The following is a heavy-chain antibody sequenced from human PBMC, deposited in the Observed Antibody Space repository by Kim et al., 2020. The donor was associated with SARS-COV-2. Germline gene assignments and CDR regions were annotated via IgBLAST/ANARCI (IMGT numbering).Heavy chain of an antibody. D-gene: IGHD5-12*01. V-gene: IGHV3-33*06. Sequence: GGSLRLSCAASGFIFSSYGMHWVRQAPGKGLEWVAIIWYDGSNKYYADSVKGRFTISRDNSKNTVYLQMNSLRAEDTAVYYCAKEGRDGYNFDYWGQGTL. CDR2: IWYDGSNK. CDR1: GFIFSSYG. J-gene: IGHJ4*02. CDR3: AKEGRDGYNFDY.